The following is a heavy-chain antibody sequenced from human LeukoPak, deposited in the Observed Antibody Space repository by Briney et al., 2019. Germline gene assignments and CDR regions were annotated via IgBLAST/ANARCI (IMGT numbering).Heavy chain of an antibody. D-gene: IGHD3-22*01. CDR1: GLTFDDYA. J-gene: IGHJ4*02. V-gene: IGHV3-9*01. CDR3: AKARSGYYDSSGYPDY. Sequence: GGSLRLSCAASGLTFDDYAMHWVRQAPGKGLEWVSGISWNSGNIDYADSWKGRFTISRDNAKNSLYLQMNSLRAEDTALYYCAKARSGYYDSSGYPDYWGQGTLVTVSS. CDR2: ISWNSGNI.